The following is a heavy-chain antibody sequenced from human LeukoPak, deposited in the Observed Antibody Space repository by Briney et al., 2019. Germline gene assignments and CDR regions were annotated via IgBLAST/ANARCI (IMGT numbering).Heavy chain of an antibody. CDR1: GYTFTSYG. J-gene: IGHJ5*02. D-gene: IGHD3-10*01. CDR2: ISAYNGNT. Sequence: ASVKVSCKASGYTFTSYGISWVRQAPGQGLEWMGWISAYNGNTNYAQKLQGRVTMTTDTSASTAYMELRSLRSDDTAVYYCAREANYYGSDWFDPWGQGTLVTVSS. CDR3: AREANYYGSDWFDP. V-gene: IGHV1-18*01.